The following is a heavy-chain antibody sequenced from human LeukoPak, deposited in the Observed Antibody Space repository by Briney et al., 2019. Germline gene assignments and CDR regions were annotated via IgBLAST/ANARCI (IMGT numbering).Heavy chain of an antibody. Sequence: PGGSLTLSCAASGFSVSSDYMRCVRQAPGKGLEWVSIIYSGGSTYYADSVKGRFTISRDNYKNTVHIQMKSLRAEDTAVYYCATGDPGFAWGQGTLVTVSS. V-gene: IGHV3-66*01. J-gene: IGHJ5*02. CDR2: IYSGGST. CDR1: GFSVSSDY. CDR3: ATGDPGFA. D-gene: IGHD3-10*01.